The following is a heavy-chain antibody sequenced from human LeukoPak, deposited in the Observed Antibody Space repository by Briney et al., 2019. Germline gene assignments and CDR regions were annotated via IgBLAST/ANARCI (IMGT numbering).Heavy chain of an antibody. J-gene: IGHJ5*02. CDR1: GGSISSSSYY. CDR2: ISYTGST. D-gene: IGHD6-13*01. Sequence: PSETLSLTCTVSGGSISSSSYYWSWIRQPPGKGLEWIGYISYTGSTSYNPSLKSRVTISVDSSKNHFSLKLSSVTAADTAVYCASSGYSRGWFDPWGQGTLVTVSS. CDR3: SSGYSRGWFDP. V-gene: IGHV4-61*03.